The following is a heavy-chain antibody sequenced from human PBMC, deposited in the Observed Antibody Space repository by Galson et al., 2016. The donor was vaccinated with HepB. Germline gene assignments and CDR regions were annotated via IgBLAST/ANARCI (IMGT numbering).Heavy chain of an antibody. Sequence: SLRLSCAASGFSLSDYSMNWVRQAPGKGLEWVSYIRSTGTTTHYADSVKGRFTISRDVAKNSVYLQMSSLRDEDTAVYYCAGDPHSLDFWGQGTLVTVSS. CDR2: IRSTGTTT. CDR1: GFSLSDYS. J-gene: IGHJ4*02. CDR3: AGDPHSLDF. D-gene: IGHD2-21*01. V-gene: IGHV3-48*02.